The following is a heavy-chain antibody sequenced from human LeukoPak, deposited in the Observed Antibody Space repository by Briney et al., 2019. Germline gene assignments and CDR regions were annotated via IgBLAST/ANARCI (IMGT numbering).Heavy chain of an antibody. J-gene: IGHJ4*02. CDR1: GGTFSSYA. CDR2: ISAYNGNT. V-gene: IGHV1-18*01. Sequence: ASVKVSRKASGGTFSSYAISWVRQAPGQGLEWMGWISAYNGNTNYAQKLQGRVTMTTDTSTSTAYMELRSLRSDDTAVYYCARVITGTGYSDYWGQGTLVTVSS. CDR3: ARVITGTGYSDY. D-gene: IGHD1-20*01.